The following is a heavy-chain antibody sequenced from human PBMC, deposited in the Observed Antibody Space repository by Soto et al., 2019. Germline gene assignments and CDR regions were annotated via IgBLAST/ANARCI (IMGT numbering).Heavy chain of an antibody. V-gene: IGHV4-31*03. CDR2: IYYSGST. J-gene: IGHJ3*02. CDR3: AQCPYQLLGASAFDI. CDR1: GGSISSSAYY. D-gene: IGHD2-2*01. Sequence: QVQLQESGPGLVKPSQTLSLTCTVSGGSISSSAYYWGWIRQHPGEGLEWIGYIYYSGSTYYNPSLKSRVTISVDTSKNQFSLRLTSVTAADTAVYYYAQCPYQLLGASAFDIWGQGTMVTVSS.